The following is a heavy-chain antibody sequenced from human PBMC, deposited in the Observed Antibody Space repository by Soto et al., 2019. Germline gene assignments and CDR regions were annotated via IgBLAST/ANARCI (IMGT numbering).Heavy chain of an antibody. CDR3: AGDSSGYYGHLLYWFDP. D-gene: IGHD3-22*01. CDR1: GFTFSSYA. CDR2: ISGSGGST. J-gene: IGHJ5*02. V-gene: IGHV3-23*01. Sequence: PGGSLRLSCAASGFTFSSYAMSWVRQGPGKGLEWVSAISGSGGSTYYADSVKGRFTISRDNSKNTLYLQMNSLRAEDTAVYYCAGDSSGYYGHLLYWFDPWGQGTLVTVSS.